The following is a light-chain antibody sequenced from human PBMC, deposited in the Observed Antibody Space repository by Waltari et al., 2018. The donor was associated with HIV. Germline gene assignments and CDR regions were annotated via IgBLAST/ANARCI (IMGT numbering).Light chain of an antibody. V-gene: IGLV2-8*01. CDR1: SSDVEGYNS. CDR2: GVN. J-gene: IGLJ2*01. Sequence: QSALTQPPSASGSPGQSVTISCTGTSSDVEGYNSVSWYQQLPGKAPKLMIFGVNKGPSGVPDRCSGSQSGNTASLTVSGLQPEDEADYYCSSHAGSNLFVVFGGGTKLTVL. CDR3: SSHAGSNLFVV.